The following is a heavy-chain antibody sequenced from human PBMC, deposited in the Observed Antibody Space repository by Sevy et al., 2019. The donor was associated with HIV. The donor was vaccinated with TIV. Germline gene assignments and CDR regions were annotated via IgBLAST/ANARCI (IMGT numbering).Heavy chain of an antibody. D-gene: IGHD3-22*01. V-gene: IGHV3-21*01. CDR1: GFTFSNYA. J-gene: IGHJ4*02. CDR3: ARDRPTLNYHASSGYNYYFNS. Sequence: GGSLRLSCAASGFTFSNYALTWVRQAPGKGLEWISSITGDSSYMYDADSVKGRFTISRDNAKNSLYLHMNGLRAEDTAVYYCARDRPTLNYHASSGYNYYFNSWGQGTLVTVSS. CDR2: ITGDSSYM.